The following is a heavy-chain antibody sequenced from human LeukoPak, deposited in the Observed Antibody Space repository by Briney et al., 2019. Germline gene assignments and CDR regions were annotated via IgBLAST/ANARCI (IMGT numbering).Heavy chain of an antibody. Sequence: SGPTLVKPTQTLTLTCTFSGFSLSSSGVGVGWIRQPPGKALEWLALIYWNDDKRYSSTLKSRLTITKDTSKNQVVLTMTNMDPVDTATDYCGRLIRFAESYNWFDPWGQGTMVTVSS. V-gene: IGHV2-5*01. D-gene: IGHD3-10*01. CDR2: IYWNDDK. J-gene: IGHJ5*02. CDR3: GRLIRFAESYNWFDP. CDR1: GFSLSSSGVG.